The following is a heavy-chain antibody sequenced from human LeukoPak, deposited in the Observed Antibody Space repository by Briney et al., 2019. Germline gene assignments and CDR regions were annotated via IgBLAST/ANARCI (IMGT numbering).Heavy chain of an antibody. J-gene: IGHJ4*02. Sequence: SETLSPTCIVSGGSIRSYYWSWIRQPPGKGLEWIGYIYYSGKTYYNPSLKSRVTISIDTSKNQFSLKLSSVTAADTAVYYCARDLSSSGWYQGDYWGQGTLVTVSS. CDR3: ARDLSSSGWYQGDY. D-gene: IGHD6-19*01. CDR2: IYYSGKT. CDR1: GGSIRSYY. V-gene: IGHV4-59*12.